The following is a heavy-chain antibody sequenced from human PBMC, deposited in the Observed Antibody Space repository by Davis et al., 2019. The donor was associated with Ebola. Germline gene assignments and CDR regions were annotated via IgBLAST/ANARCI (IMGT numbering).Heavy chain of an antibody. CDR2: IIPIFGTA. CDR1: GYTFTSYG. J-gene: IGHJ2*01. D-gene: IGHD2-2*01. V-gene: IGHV1-69*01. CDR3: ARVAGCSSTSCSYWYFDL. Sequence: KISCKGSGYTFTSYGISWVRQAPGQGLEWMGGIIPIFGTANYAQKFQGRVTITADESTSTAYMELSSLRSEDTAVYYCARVAGCSSTSCSYWYFDLWGRGTLVTVSS.